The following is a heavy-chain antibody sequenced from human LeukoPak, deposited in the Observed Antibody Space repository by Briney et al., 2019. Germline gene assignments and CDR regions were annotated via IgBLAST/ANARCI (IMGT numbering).Heavy chain of an antibody. CDR1: GFTFSSYS. D-gene: IGHD2/OR15-2a*01. J-gene: IGHJ4*02. Sequence: GGSLRLSCAASGFTFSSYSMNWVRQAPGKGLEWVSSISSSSSYTYYADSVKGRFTISRDNAKNSLYLQMNSLRAEDTAVYYCACQYPDYFDYWGQGTLVTVSS. CDR3: ACQYPDYFDY. CDR2: ISSSSSYT. V-gene: IGHV3-21*01.